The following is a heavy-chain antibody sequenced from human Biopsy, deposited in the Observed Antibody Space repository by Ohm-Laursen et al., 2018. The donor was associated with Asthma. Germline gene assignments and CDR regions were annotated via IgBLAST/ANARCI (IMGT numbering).Heavy chain of an antibody. V-gene: IGHV3-30*18. Sequence: SLRLSCAASGLVFRSHAMHWVRQAPGKGLEWVAVVSYDGGVAHYADSMKGRFTISRDNAKSTLYLQMNRLRTDDTAVYYCAKRRGYSDLTDFDHWGQGTLVTVSS. J-gene: IGHJ4*02. CDR3: AKRRGYSDLTDFDH. D-gene: IGHD3-3*01. CDR2: VSYDGGVA. CDR1: GLVFRSHA.